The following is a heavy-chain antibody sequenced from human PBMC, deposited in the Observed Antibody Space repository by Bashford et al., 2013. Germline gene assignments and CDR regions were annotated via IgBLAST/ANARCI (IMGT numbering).Heavy chain of an antibody. V-gene: IGHV1-2*02. CDR1: GYSFTGFY. CDR3: AKDYCAGDCASFFDL. CDR2: INPKTGAT. Sequence: ASVKVSCQASGYSFTGFYMHWIRQAPGQGLECMGWINPKTGATNYAQKFQDRVTMTRDTSSSTAYMELSRLRSDDTAVYYCAKDYCAGDCASFFDLWGPWHPGHRLL. J-gene: IGHJ2*01. D-gene: IGHD2-21*02.